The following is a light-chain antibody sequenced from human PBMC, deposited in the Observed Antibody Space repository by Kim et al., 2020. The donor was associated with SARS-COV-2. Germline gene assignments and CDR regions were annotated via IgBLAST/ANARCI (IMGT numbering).Light chain of an antibody. CDR3: QQYNSYPT. CDR1: QCIRNY. V-gene: IGKV1-16*02. J-gene: IGKJ2*01. Sequence: LSASVRDRLTIALRAGQCIRNYLASFQQKPRTAPKSLIYAASSVQSGVQSKFSGSGSGTDFTLTISSLQPEDFATYYCQQYNSYPTFGQGTKLEI. CDR2: AAS.